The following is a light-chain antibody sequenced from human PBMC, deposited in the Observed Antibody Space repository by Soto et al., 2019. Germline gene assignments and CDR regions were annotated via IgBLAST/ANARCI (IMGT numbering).Light chain of an antibody. CDR3: QQCGSSPLT. CDR2: GAS. V-gene: IGKV3-20*01. J-gene: IGKJ4*01. CDR1: QSVTNSY. Sequence: EIVLTQSPGTLSLSPGERATLSCRASQSVTNSYLAWYQQKPGQAPRLLIYGASSRATGIPDRFSGCGSGTDFTLTISRLEPEDFAVYYCQQCGSSPLTFGGGTKVEIK.